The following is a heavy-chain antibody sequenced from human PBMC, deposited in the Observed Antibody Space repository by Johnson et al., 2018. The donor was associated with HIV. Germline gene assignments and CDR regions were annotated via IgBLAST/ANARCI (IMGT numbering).Heavy chain of an antibody. CDR1: GFTFSNYW. CDR3: ARELSHDAFDI. V-gene: IGHV3-74*01. CDR2: VNSDGSSL. Sequence: VQLVESGGSVVRPGGSLRLSCAASGFTFSNYWMHWVRQAPGKGLVWVSRVNSDGSSLSYADSVKGRFTISRDNAKNTLYLQMNSLRAEDTAAYYCARELSHDAFDIWGQGTMVTVSS. J-gene: IGHJ3*02. D-gene: IGHD3-3*02.